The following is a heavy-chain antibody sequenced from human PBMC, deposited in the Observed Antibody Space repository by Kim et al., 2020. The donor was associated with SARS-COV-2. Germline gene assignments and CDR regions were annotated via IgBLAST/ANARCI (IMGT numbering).Heavy chain of an antibody. J-gene: IGHJ6*02. Sequence: GGSLRLSCVASGFTFSSYWMSWVRQAPGKGLEWVANIKQDGSEKYYVGSLKGRFTISRDNAKNSLYLQMNSLRAEDTAVYFCAREEYCTTTSCFYWYGMDVWDQGTTVTVSS. CDR3: AREEYCTTTSCFYWYGMDV. CDR1: GFTFSSYW. V-gene: IGHV3-7*03. D-gene: IGHD2-2*01. CDR2: IKQDGSEK.